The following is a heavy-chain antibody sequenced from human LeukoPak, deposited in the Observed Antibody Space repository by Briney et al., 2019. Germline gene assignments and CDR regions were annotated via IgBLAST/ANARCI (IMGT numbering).Heavy chain of an antibody. CDR2: INPNSGGT. J-gene: IGHJ4*02. CDR3: ARDYGGNSDFDY. V-gene: IGHV1-2*02. D-gene: IGHD4-23*01. CDR1: GYTFTGYY. Sequence: ASVKVSCKASGYTFTGYYMHWVRQAPGQGPEWMGWINPNSGGTNYAQKFQGRVTMTRDTSISTAYMELSRLRSDDTAVYYCARDYGGNSDFDYWGQGTLVTVSS.